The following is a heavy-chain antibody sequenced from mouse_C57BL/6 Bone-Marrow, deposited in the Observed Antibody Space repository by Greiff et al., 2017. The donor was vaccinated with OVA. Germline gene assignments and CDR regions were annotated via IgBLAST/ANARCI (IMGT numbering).Heavy chain of an antibody. CDR3: ARPGPYYFDD. Sequence: EVQLQQSGPELVKPGASVKISCKASGYSFTGYYMNWVKQSPEKSLEWIGEINPSTGGTTYNQKFKAKATLTVDKSSSTAYMQLKSLTSEDAAVYYCARPGPYYFDDWGKGTTLTVSS. CDR1: GYSFTGYY. CDR2: INPSTGGT. D-gene: IGHD4-1*01. V-gene: IGHV1-42*01. J-gene: IGHJ2*01.